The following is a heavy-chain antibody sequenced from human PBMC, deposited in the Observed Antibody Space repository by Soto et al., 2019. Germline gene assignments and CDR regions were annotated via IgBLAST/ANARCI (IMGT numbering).Heavy chain of an antibody. V-gene: IGHV4-61*01. J-gene: IGHJ4*02. CDR1: GGSVSSGSYY. D-gene: IGHD3-22*01. CDR3: ARGVTMITGFDY. Sequence: QVQLHESGPGLVKPSETLSLTCTVSGGSVSSGSYYWSWIRQPPGKGLEHIGYVFYNGTTNYNPSRKSRVTMSVDTSRDQFSLRLSSVTAPDTAFYYCARGVTMITGFDYWGQGSLVTVSS. CDR2: VFYNGTT.